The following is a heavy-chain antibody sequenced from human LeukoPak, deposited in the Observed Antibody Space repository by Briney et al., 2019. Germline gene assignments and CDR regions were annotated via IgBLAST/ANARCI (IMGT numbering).Heavy chain of an antibody. V-gene: IGHV3-49*04. J-gene: IGHJ4*02. CDR1: GFTFGDYA. CDR3: TRDNWIDSY. CDR2: IRSKAYGGTT. D-gene: IGHD1-20*01. Sequence: GGSLRLSCTASGFTFGDYAMSWVRQAPGKGLEWVGFIRSKAYGGTTEYAASVKGRFTISRDDSKSIAYLQMNSLKTEDTAVYYCTRDNWIDSYWGQGTLVTVSS.